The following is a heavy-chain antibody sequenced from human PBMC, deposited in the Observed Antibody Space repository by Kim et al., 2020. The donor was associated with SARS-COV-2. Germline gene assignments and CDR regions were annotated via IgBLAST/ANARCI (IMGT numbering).Heavy chain of an antibody. CDR1: GGSISSYL. V-gene: IGHV4-59*13. J-gene: IGHJ6*02. D-gene: IGHD3-10*02. Sequence: SETLSLTCSLSGGSISSYLWTWIRQPPGKGLEWIGYIYYSGKKNYNPSLASRVTMSVDSSKNQFSLKLRSVTTADTAGYYCARGREAVFGSVDVWGPGTTVSVSS. CDR3: ARGREAVFGSVDV. CDR2: IYYSGKK.